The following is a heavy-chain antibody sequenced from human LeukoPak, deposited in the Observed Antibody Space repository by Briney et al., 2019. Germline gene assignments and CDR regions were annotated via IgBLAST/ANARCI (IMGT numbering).Heavy chain of an antibody. CDR2: IYYSGST. D-gene: IGHD1-1*01. V-gene: IGHV4-39*07. Sequence: SETLSLTCTVSGDSISSSSYYWGWIRQSPGKGLEWIGSIYYSGSTYYNPSLKSRVTISVDTSKNQFSLKLSSVTAADTAVYYCATDRGYNWNDQRFDPWGQGTLVTVSS. CDR3: ATDRGYNWNDQRFDP. CDR1: GDSISSSSYY. J-gene: IGHJ5*02.